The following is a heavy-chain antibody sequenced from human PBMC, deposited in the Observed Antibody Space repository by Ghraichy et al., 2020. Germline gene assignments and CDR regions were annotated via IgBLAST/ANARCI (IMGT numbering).Heavy chain of an antibody. D-gene: IGHD1-26*01. V-gene: IGHV3-21*01. CDR3: ARVRIVGPLDYYYMDV. Sequence: GVLRLSCTASGFTFSDYTMNWVRQAPGKGLEWVSFISSIITDIYYVDSVKGRFTISRDNAQNSLYLQMNSLRAEDTAVYYCARVRIVGPLDYYYMDVWGKGTTVTVSS. J-gene: IGHJ6*03. CDR2: ISSIITDI. CDR1: GFTFSDYT.